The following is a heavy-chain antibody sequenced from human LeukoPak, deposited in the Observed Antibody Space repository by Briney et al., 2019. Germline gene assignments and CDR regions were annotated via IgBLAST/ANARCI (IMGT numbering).Heavy chain of an antibody. CDR1: GGSFSGYY. CDR3: AREGAARSFDY. D-gene: IGHD6-6*01. J-gene: IGHJ4*02. CDR2: INHSGST. V-gene: IGHV4-34*01. Sequence: SETLSLTCAVYGGSFSGYYWSWIRQPPGKGLEWIGEINHSGSTYYNPSLKSRVTISVDTSKNQFSLKLSSVTAADTAVYYCAREGAARSFDYWGQGILVTVSS.